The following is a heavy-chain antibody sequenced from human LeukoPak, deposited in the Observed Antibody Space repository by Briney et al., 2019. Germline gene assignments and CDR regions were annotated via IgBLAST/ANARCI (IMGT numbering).Heavy chain of an antibody. V-gene: IGHV1-2*02. Sequence: ASVKVSCKASGYTFTGYYMHWVRQAPGQGLEWMGWINPNSGGTNNAQKFQGRVTMTRDTSISTAYMELSRLRSDDTAVYYCARDLGSGWYLSFDYWGQGTLVTVSS. D-gene: IGHD6-19*01. CDR3: ARDLGSGWYLSFDY. J-gene: IGHJ4*02. CDR2: INPNSGGT. CDR1: GYTFTGYY.